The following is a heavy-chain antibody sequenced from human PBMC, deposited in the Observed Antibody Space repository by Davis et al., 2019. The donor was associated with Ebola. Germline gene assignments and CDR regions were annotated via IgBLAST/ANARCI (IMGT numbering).Heavy chain of an antibody. V-gene: IGHV3-48*01. CDR2: ISSSSSTI. D-gene: IGHD2-21*02. J-gene: IGHJ2*01. Sequence: GESLKISCAASGFTFSSYSMNWVRQAPGKGLEWVSYISSSSSTIYYADSVKGRFTISRDNAKNTFYLQMNSLRAEDTAVYYCVRDPALVVTGGGWFFGLWGRGTLVTVSS. CDR3: VRDPALVVTGGGWFFGL. CDR1: GFTFSSYS.